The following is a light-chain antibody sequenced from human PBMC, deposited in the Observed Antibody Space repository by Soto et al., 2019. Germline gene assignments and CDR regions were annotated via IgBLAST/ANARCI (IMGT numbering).Light chain of an antibody. CDR1: QGIGSA. CDR3: LLFNTYPQA. J-gene: IGKJ4*01. Sequence: AIQLTQSPSSLSASIGDRVTITCRARQGIGSALAWYQQAPGKLPKLLIFDASTLENGVPSRFSGGGSGTDFTLTISSLQPEDFATYYCLLFNTYPQAFGGGTKVEIK. V-gene: IGKV1-13*02. CDR2: DAS.